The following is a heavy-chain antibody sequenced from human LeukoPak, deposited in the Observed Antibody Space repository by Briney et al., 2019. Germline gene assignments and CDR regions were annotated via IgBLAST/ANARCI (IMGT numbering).Heavy chain of an antibody. CDR2: IYYSGST. J-gene: IGHJ3*02. D-gene: IGHD3-22*01. CDR3: ARRGSGYYGAFDI. V-gene: IGHV4-59*08. Sequence: SGTLSLTCTVSGGSISSYYWSWIRQPPGKGLEWIGYIYYSGSTNYNPSLKSRVTISVDTSKNQFSLKLSSVTAADTAVYYCARRGSGYYGAFDIWGQGTMVTVSS. CDR1: GGSISSYY.